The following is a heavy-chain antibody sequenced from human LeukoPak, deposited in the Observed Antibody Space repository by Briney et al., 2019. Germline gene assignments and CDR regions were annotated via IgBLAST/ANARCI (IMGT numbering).Heavy chain of an antibody. CDR3: ARARRRGDRGSSWYRGMDV. V-gene: IGHV3-13*01. J-gene: IGHJ6*02. Sequence: GWSLRLSCAASGFTFSTYDMHWVRQATGKGLEWVSAIGTAGDTYYPGSVKGRFTISRENAKNSLYLQMNSLRAGDTAVYYCARARRRGDRGSSWYRGMDVWGQGTTVTVSS. D-gene: IGHD6-13*01. CDR2: IGTAGDT. CDR1: GFTFSTYD.